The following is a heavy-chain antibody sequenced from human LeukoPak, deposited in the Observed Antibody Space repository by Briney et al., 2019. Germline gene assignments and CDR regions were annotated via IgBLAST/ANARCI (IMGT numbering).Heavy chain of an antibody. CDR2: ISYDGSNK. J-gene: IGHJ4*02. D-gene: IGHD5-12*01. CDR3: AKDRMVATYYFDY. Sequence: GRSLRLSCAASGFTFSSYGMHWVRQAPGKGLECGAVISYDGSNKYYADSVKGRFTISRDNSKNTLYLQMNSLRAEDTAVYYCAKDRMVATYYFDYWGQGTLVTVSS. CDR1: GFTFSSYG. V-gene: IGHV3-30*18.